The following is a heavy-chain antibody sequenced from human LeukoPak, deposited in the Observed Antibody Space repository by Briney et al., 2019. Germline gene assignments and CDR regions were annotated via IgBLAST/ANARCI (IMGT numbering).Heavy chain of an antibody. CDR3: ASGGRIVGAATPDIALEEDNWFDP. Sequence: QPSETLSLTCAVYGGSFSGYYWSWIRQSPEKGLEWIGEINHSGSTNYTPSLKSRVTISVDTSKNQFSLKLSSVTAADTAVYYCASGGRIVGAATPDIALEEDNWFDPWGQGTLVTVPS. J-gene: IGHJ5*02. D-gene: IGHD1-26*01. CDR2: INHSGST. CDR1: GGSFSGYY. V-gene: IGHV4-34*01.